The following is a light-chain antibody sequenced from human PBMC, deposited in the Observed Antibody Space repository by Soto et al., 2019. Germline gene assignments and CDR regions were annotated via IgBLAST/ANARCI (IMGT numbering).Light chain of an antibody. J-gene: IGKJ1*01. CDR3: QQYGSSGT. Sequence: EIVLTQSPATLSLSPGERATLSCRASQSVSSYLARYQHKPGQAPRFLIYDASNRATGIPARFSGSGSGTDFTLTISRLEPEDFAVYYCQQYGSSGTFGQGTKVDIK. CDR2: DAS. CDR1: QSVSSY. V-gene: IGKV3-11*01.